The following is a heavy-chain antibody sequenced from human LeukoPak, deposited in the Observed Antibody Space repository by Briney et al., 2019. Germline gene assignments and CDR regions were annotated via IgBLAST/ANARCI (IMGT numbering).Heavy chain of an antibody. CDR1: GGPFSGYY. Sequence: SETLSLTCAVYGGPFSGYYWSWIRQPPGKGLEWIGEINHSGSTNYNPSLKSRVTISVDTSKNQFSLKLSSVTAADTAVYYCARGVPSDYWGQGTLVTVSS. V-gene: IGHV4-34*01. CDR2: INHSGST. J-gene: IGHJ4*02. D-gene: IGHD6-6*01. CDR3: ARGVPSDY.